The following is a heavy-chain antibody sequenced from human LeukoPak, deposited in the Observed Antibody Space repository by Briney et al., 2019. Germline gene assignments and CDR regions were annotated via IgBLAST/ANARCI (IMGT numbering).Heavy chain of an antibody. J-gene: IGHJ6*03. D-gene: IGHD2-15*01. CDR2: INHSGST. CDR3: AIGYCSGGTCNEGYYCYYMDV. Sequence: SETLSLTCAVYGGSFSGYYWSWIRQPPGKGLEWIGEINHSGSTNYNPSLKSRVTISVDTSKNQFSLKLSSVTAADTAVYYCAIGYCSGGTCNEGYYCYYMDVWGKGTTVTVSS. V-gene: IGHV4-34*01. CDR1: GGSFSGYY.